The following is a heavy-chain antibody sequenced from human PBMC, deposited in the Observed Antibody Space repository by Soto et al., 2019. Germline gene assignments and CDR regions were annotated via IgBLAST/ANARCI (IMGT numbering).Heavy chain of an antibody. CDR1: GGSISSSSYY. Sequence: SETLSLTCTVSGGSISSSSYYWGWIRQPPGKGLEWIGSIYYNGSTYYNPSLKSRVTISVDTSKNQFSLKLSSVTAADTAVYYCARRVVGGWFDPWGQGTLVTVSS. J-gene: IGHJ5*02. CDR3: ARRVVGGWFDP. D-gene: IGHD1-26*01. V-gene: IGHV4-39*01. CDR2: IYYNGST.